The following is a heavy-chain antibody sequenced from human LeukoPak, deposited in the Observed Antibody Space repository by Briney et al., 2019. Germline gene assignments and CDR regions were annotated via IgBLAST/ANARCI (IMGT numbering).Heavy chain of an antibody. D-gene: IGHD2-2*02. J-gene: IGHJ5*02. CDR3: AKSGRKCSSTSCYTVWFDP. CDR1: GFTFSSYS. Sequence: GGSLRLSCAASGFTFSSYSMNWVRQAPGKGLEWVSAISGSGGSTYYADSVKGRFTISRDNSKNTLYLQMNSLRAEDTAVYYCAKSGRKCSSTSCYTVWFDPWGQGTLVTVSS. V-gene: IGHV3-23*01. CDR2: ISGSGGST.